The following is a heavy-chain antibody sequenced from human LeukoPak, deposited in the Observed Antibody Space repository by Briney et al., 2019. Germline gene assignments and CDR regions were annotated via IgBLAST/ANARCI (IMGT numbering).Heavy chain of an antibody. CDR2: IYYSGST. Sequence: SETLSLTCTVSGDSITSYSTYYWSWIRQPPGKGLEWIGYIYYSGSTNYNPSLKSRVTISVDTSKNQFSLKLSSVTAADTAVYYCARAFWSGYTDYWGQGTLVTVSS. CDR3: ARAFWSGYTDY. V-gene: IGHV4-61*01. D-gene: IGHD3-3*01. J-gene: IGHJ4*02. CDR1: GDSITSYSTYY.